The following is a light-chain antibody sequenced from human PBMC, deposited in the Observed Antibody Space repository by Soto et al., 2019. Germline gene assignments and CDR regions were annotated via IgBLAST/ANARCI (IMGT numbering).Light chain of an antibody. Sequence: SALTQPASVSGSPGQSITISCTGTSSDVSGYNYVSWYQQHPGKAPKLMIYEVSNRPSGVSNRFSGSKSGNTASLTISGVQAEDEADYYCSSYTSSSPVVFGGGTTLPS. CDR2: EVS. CDR3: SSYTSSSPVV. J-gene: IGLJ2*01. V-gene: IGLV2-14*01. CDR1: SSDVSGYNY.